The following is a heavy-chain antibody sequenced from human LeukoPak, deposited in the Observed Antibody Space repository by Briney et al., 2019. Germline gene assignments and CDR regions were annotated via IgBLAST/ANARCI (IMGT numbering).Heavy chain of an antibody. V-gene: IGHV1-2*02. CDR3: ARVSSFLPGPFYAFDI. CDR2: INPNSGGT. Sequence: ASVKVSCKASGYTFTGYYMHWVRQAPGQGLEWMGWINPNSGGTNYAQKFQGRVTMTRDTSISTAYMELSRLRSDDTAVYYCARVSSFLPGPFYAFDIWGQGTMVTVSS. J-gene: IGHJ3*02. D-gene: IGHD3-16*02. CDR1: GYTFTGYY.